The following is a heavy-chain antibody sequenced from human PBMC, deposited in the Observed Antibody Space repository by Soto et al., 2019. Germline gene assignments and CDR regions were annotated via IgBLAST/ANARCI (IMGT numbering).Heavy chain of an antibody. CDR3: AKALPFTFTTCYYMDV. CDR2: ISGSGST. V-gene: IGHV3-23*01. J-gene: IGHJ6*03. Sequence: EVQLLESGGGLVQPGGSLRLSCAASGFTVSSYAMSWVRQAPGKGLEWVSVISGSGSTYSADSVKGRFTISRDSSKNTVYLPMISLRAEDTAVYYCAKALPFTFTTCYYMDVWGRGTTVTVSS. CDR1: GFTVSSYA. D-gene: IGHD3-16*01.